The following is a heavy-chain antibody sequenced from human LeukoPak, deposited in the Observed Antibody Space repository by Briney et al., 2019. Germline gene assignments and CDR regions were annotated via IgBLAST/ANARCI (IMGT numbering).Heavy chain of an antibody. CDR1: GFTFSSYA. V-gene: IGHV3-30*04. J-gene: IGHJ6*02. CDR2: ISYDGSNK. D-gene: IGHD4-23*01. CDR3: ARSNSRFWYYYYGMDV. Sequence: PGRSLRLSCAASGFTFSSYAMHWVRQAPGKGLERVAVISYDGSNKYYADSVKGRFTISRDNSKNTLYLQMNSLRAEDTAVYYCARSNSRFWYYYYGMDVWGQGTTVTVSS.